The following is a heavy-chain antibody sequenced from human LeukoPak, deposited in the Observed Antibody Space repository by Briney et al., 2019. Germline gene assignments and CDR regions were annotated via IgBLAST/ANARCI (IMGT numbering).Heavy chain of an antibody. Sequence: GGSLRLSCAASGFTFSSYDMRWVRQATGKGLEWVSAIDSAGDTDYPGSVKGRFTISRENAKNSLYLQMNSLRAGDTAVYYCARANSSDWSIDYWGQGTLVTVSS. V-gene: IGHV3-13*01. CDR2: IDSAGDT. D-gene: IGHD6-19*01. CDR3: ARANSSDWSIDY. CDR1: GFTFSSYD. J-gene: IGHJ4*02.